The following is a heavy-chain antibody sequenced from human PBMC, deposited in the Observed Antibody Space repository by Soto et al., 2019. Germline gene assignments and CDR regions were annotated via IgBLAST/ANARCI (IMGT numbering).Heavy chain of an antibody. CDR2: IKQDGSEK. Sequence: PGGSLRLSCAASGSTFSSYWMSWVRQAPGKGLEWVANIKQDGSEKYYVDSVKGRFTISRDNAKTSLYLQMSSLRAEDTAVYYCARDNRKYYYYYYGMDVWGQGTTVTVSS. CDR1: GSTFSSYW. V-gene: IGHV3-7*01. J-gene: IGHJ6*02. CDR3: ARDNRKYYYYYYGMDV.